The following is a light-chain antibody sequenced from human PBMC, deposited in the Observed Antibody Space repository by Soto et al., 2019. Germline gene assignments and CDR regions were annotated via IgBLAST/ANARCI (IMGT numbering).Light chain of an antibody. CDR1: SSNIGANYD. V-gene: IGLV1-40*01. J-gene: IGLJ2*01. CDR2: DNT. Sequence: QSVLTQPPSVSGAPGQRVTISCTGSSSNIGANYDLHWYQQLPGTAPKLLIYDNTNRPSGVPDRFSGSKSGTSASLAITGLQAEDEADYYCQSYDSSLSALVFGGGTKLTVL. CDR3: QSYDSSLSALV.